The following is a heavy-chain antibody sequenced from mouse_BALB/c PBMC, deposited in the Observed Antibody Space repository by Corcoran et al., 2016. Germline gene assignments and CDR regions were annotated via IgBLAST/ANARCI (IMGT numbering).Heavy chain of an antibody. CDR3: VPDYSDALDY. CDR2: IDPANGNT. Sequence: EVQLQQSGAELVKPGASVKLSCTASGFNIKDTYMHWVKQRPEQGLEWIGRIDPANGNTKYDPKFQGRASISADTSSNTAYLQLSSLTSDDTAVYYCVPDYSDALDYWGQGTSVTVSS. V-gene: IGHV14-3*02. CDR1: GFNIKDTY. D-gene: IGHD2-4*01. J-gene: IGHJ4*01.